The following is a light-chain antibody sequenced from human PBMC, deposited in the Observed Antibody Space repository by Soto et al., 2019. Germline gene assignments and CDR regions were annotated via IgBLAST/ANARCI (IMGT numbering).Light chain of an antibody. CDR2: EGN. Sequence: QSVLTQPASVSGSPGQSITISCTGTSSDVGSYNLVSWYQQHPGKAPKLMIYEGNRRPSGVSNRFSGSKSGNTASLTISGLHAEDAADYYCSSYAGSGTFVFGSGTKLTVL. V-gene: IGLV2-23*01. J-gene: IGLJ1*01. CDR1: SSDVGSYNL. CDR3: SSYAGSGTFV.